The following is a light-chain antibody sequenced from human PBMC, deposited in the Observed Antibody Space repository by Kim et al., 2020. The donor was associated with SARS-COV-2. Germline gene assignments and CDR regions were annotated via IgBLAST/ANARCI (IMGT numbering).Light chain of an antibody. CDR2: KGT. V-gene: IGLV2-23*01. J-gene: IGLJ1*01. CDR1: GEVGSSNL. CDR3: CSYAGGSTYVFGTGTKVSNYV. Sequence: GEVGSSNLVSCYKQHPDKAPNCLIYKGTMRPAGVSSRVSGSKSGSTASLTVSGLQAEDEADYYCCSYAGGSTYVFGTGTKVSNYVFGTGTKVTVL.